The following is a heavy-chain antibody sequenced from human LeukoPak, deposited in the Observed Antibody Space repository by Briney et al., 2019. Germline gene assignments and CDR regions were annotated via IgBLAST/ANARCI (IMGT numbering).Heavy chain of an antibody. D-gene: IGHD3-22*01. CDR2: IYYSGST. CDR1: GGSISSYY. Sequence: PSETLSLTCTVSGGSISSYYWSWIRQPPGKGLEWIGYIYYSGSTNYNPSLKSRVTISVDTSKNQFSLKLSSVTAADTAVYYCARGSKTYYYDSSGFGFEYWGQGTLVTVSS. CDR3: ARGSKTYYYDSSGFGFEY. V-gene: IGHV4-59*01. J-gene: IGHJ4*02.